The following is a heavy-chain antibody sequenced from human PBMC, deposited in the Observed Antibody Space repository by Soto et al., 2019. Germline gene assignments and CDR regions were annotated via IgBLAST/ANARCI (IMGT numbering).Heavy chain of an antibody. Sequence: SETLSLTCTVSGGSISSSSYYWGWIRQPPGKGLEWIGSIYYSGSTYYNPSLKGRVTISVDTSKNQFSLKLSSVTAADTAVYYCARHVHDYGDSHFDYWGQGTLVTVSS. J-gene: IGHJ4*02. D-gene: IGHD4-17*01. CDR3: ARHVHDYGDSHFDY. CDR1: GGSISSSSYY. CDR2: IYYSGST. V-gene: IGHV4-39*01.